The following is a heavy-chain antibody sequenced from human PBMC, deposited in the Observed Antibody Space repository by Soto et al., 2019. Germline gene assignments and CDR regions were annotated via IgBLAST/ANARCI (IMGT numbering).Heavy chain of an antibody. Sequence: VQFVQSGAELKKPGSSVRVSCRASGGTIKTYTLSWVRQAPGQGLEWMGAFIPSFPAPNFAQRFKGRLTLTADESTNTGFMELSGLRPEDTALYFCATGEVVPSFPNWLDTWGRGTHVIVSS. V-gene: IGHV1-69*12. J-gene: IGHJ5*02. CDR1: GGTIKTYT. CDR3: ATGEVVPSFPNWLDT. CDR2: FIPSFPAP. D-gene: IGHD2-21*01.